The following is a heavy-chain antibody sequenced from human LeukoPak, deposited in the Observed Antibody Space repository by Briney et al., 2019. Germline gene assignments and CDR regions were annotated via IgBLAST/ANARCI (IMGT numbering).Heavy chain of an antibody. CDR2: INPNSGGA. D-gene: IGHD3-10*01. CDR3: ARDGWFGEKDFDY. J-gene: IGHJ4*02. V-gene: IGHV1-2*06. Sequence: PEASVKVSCKASGYTFTDYYMHWVRQAPGQGLEWMGRINPNSGGANYAQQFQGRVTMTRDTSITTAYMELSRLRSDDTAVYYCARDGWFGEKDFDYWGQGTLVTVSS. CDR1: GYTFTDYY.